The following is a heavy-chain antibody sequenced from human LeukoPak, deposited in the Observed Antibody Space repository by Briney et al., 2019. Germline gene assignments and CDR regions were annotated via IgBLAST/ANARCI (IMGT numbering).Heavy chain of an antibody. J-gene: IGHJ4*02. V-gene: IGHV3-23*01. CDR3: AKYSSGWCFEY. Sequence: GSLRLSCAASGFTFSSYAMSWVRQAPGKGLEWVSGISASGGSTYYADSGKGRFTISRDNSKNTLYLQMNSLRAEDTAVYYCAKYSSGWCFEYWGQGTLVTVSS. CDR2: ISASGGST. D-gene: IGHD6-19*01. CDR1: GFTFSSYA.